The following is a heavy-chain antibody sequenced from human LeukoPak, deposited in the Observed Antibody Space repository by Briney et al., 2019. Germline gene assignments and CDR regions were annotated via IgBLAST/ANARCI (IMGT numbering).Heavy chain of an antibody. V-gene: IGHV1-46*01. CDR1: GYTFTSYY. D-gene: IGHD3-3*01. Sequence: ASVKVSCKASGYTFTSYYMHWVRQAPGQGLEWMGIINPSGGSTSYAQKFQGRVTMTRDTSTSTVYMELSSLRSEDTAVYYCARGSDLVYHDFWSGCQHFDYWGQGTLVTVSS. CDR2: INPSGGST. CDR3: ARGSDLVYHDFWSGCQHFDY. J-gene: IGHJ4*02.